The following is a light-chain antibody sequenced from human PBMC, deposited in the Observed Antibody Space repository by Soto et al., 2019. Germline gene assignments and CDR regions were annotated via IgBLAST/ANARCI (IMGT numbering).Light chain of an antibody. CDR1: QSVSNS. CDR2: DVY. CDR3: QQRADWPLT. Sequence: EIVLTQSPAALSLSPGERATLSCRASQSVSNSLAWYQHKPGQAPRLLIYDVYSKPTDITARFIGSGSGTDFTLTISGLEPEDFAVYYCQQRADWPLTFGGGTKVEIK. J-gene: IGKJ4*01. V-gene: IGKV3-11*01.